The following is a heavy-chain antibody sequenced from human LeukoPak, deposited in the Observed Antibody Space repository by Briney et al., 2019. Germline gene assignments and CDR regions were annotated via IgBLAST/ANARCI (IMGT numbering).Heavy chain of an antibody. CDR1: GFTFSSYS. J-gene: IGHJ3*02. V-gene: IGHV3-21*01. CDR2: ISSSSSYI. D-gene: IGHD3-22*01. Sequence: GSLRLSCAASGFTFSSYSMNWVRQAPGKGLEWVSSISSSSSYIYYADSVKGRFTISRDNAKNSLYLQMNRLRAEDTAVYYCARDFYDSSGYTPPGAFDIWGQGTMVTVSS. CDR3: ARDFYDSSGYTPPGAFDI.